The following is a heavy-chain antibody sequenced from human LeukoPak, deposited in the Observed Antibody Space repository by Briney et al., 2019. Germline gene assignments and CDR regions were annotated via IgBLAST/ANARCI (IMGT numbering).Heavy chain of an antibody. Sequence: GESLKISCKGSGYSFTSYWIGWVRQMPGKGLEWMGIIYPGDPDTRYSPSFQGQVTISADKSISTAYLQWSSLKASDTAMYYCARPGYCSGGSCYSFDYWGQGTLVTVSS. V-gene: IGHV5-51*01. CDR1: GYSFTSYW. J-gene: IGHJ4*02. CDR3: ARPGYCSGGSCYSFDY. CDR2: IYPGDPDT. D-gene: IGHD2-15*01.